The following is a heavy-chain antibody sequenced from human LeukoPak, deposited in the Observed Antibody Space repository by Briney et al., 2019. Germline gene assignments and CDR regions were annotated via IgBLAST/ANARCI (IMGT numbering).Heavy chain of an antibody. CDR2: INHSGST. CDR3: ARGYPFWSGYSHHYYYYYMDV. V-gene: IGHV4-34*01. J-gene: IGHJ6*03. CDR1: GGSFSGYY. D-gene: IGHD3-3*01. Sequence: SETLSLTCAVYGGSFSGYYWSWIRQPPGKGLEWIGEINHSGSTNYNLSLKSRVTISIDTSKNQFSLKLSSVTAADTAVYYCARGYPFWSGYSHHYYYYYMDVWGKGTTVTVSS.